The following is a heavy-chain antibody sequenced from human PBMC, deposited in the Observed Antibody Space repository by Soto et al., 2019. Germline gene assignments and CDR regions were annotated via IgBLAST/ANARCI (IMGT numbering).Heavy chain of an antibody. D-gene: IGHD3-16*01. CDR2: IIPIFGTR. J-gene: IGHJ4*02. CDR3: ARLELGEWEPFDY. CDR1: GGTFSSYA. Sequence: QVQLVQSGAEVKKPGSSVKVSCKASGGTFSSYAISWVRQAPGQGLEWMGGIIPIFGTRNYEQKFQGRVTITADKSSNTAYMELSSLRSEDTAVYYCARLELGEWEPFDYWGQGTLVTVSS. V-gene: IGHV1-69*06.